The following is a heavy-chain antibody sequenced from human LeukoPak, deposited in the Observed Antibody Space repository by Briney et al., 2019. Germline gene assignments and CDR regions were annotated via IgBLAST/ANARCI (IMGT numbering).Heavy chain of an antibody. Sequence: GGSLRLSCAASGFTFSSYEMNWVRQAPGKGLEWISYISSSGSTIYYADSVKGRFTISRDNAKNSLYLQMNSLRVEDTAVYYCAGSRDIYNLNWGQGTLVTVSS. CDR3: AGSRDIYNLN. CDR1: GFTFSSYE. V-gene: IGHV3-48*03. CDR2: ISSSGSTI. D-gene: IGHD5-24*01. J-gene: IGHJ4*02.